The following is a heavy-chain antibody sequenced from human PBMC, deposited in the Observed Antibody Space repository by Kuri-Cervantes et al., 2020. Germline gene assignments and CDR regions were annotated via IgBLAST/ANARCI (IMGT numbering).Heavy chain of an antibody. CDR3: LVSVN. Sequence: GGSLRLSCVVSGFNFNNYWMTWVRQAPGKGLEWVANIKEDGSEKYYVDSVKGRFTISRDNAKNSLYLQMNSLRAEDTAVYYRLVSVNWGQGRLVTVSS. CDR2: IKEDGSEK. V-gene: IGHV3-7*01. CDR1: GFNFNNYW. D-gene: IGHD4-17*01. J-gene: IGHJ4*02.